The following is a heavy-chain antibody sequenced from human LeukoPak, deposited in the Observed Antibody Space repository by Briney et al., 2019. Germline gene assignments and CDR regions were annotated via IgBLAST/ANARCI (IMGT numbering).Heavy chain of an antibody. Sequence: SVKVSCKASGGTFSSYAISWVRQAPGQGLEWMGGIIPIFGTANYAQKFQGRVTITADESTSTAYRELSSLRSEDTAVYYCARGLGYFDWLPSYYWGQGTLVTVSS. J-gene: IGHJ4*02. V-gene: IGHV1-69*13. CDR2: IIPIFGTA. CDR3: ARGLGYFDWLPSYY. CDR1: GGTFSSYA. D-gene: IGHD3-9*01.